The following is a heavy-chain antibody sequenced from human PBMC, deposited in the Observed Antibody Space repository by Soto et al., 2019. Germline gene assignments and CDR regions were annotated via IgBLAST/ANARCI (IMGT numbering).Heavy chain of an antibody. CDR1: GFTFSSYS. D-gene: IGHD1-20*01. V-gene: IGHV3-21*01. J-gene: IGHJ6*03. CDR3: ASDGIPYYYYMDV. CDR2: ISSSSSYI. Sequence: EVQLVESGGGLVKPGGSLRLSCAASGFTFSSYSMNWVRQAPGKGLEWVSSISSSSSYIYYADSVKGRFTISRDNAKNSLYLQMNRLRAEYTAVYYCASDGIPYYYYMDVWGKGTTVTVSS.